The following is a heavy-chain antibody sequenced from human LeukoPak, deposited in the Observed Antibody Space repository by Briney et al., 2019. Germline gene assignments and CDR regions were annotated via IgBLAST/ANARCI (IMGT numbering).Heavy chain of an antibody. CDR3: AKEGAMITFGGVIVT. CDR1: GFTFSIYA. V-gene: IGHV3-23*01. Sequence: GGSLRLSCAASGFTFSIYAMSWVRQAPGKGLEWVSAISGSGGSTYYADPVKGRFTISRDNSKNTMYLQMNSLRAEDTAVYYCAKEGAMITFGGVIVTWGQGTLVTVSS. J-gene: IGHJ4*02. D-gene: IGHD3-16*02. CDR2: ISGSGGST.